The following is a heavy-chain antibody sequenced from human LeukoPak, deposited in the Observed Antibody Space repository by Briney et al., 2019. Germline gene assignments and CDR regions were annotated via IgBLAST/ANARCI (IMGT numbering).Heavy chain of an antibody. CDR3: ARACYVLGYDY. Sequence: GGSLRLSCAASGFTFSSYAMSWVRQAPGKGLEWVSAISGSGGSTYYADSVKGRFTISRDNAKNTLYLQMNSLRAEDTAVYYCARACYVLGYDYWGQGTLVTVSS. D-gene: IGHD2-15*01. CDR2: ISGSGGST. J-gene: IGHJ4*02. CDR1: GFTFSSYA. V-gene: IGHV3-23*01.